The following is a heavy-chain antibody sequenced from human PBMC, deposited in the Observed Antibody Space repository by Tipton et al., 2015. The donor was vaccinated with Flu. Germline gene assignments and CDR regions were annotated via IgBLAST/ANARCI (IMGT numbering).Heavy chain of an antibody. Sequence: TLSLTCAVYGGSFSGYYWSWIRQPPGKGLEWIGEINHSGSTNYNPSLKSRVTISVDTSKNQFSLKLSSVTAADTAVYYCARQDRDSSGWYRGKYAFDIWGQGTMVTVPS. V-gene: IGHV4-34*01. J-gene: IGHJ3*02. D-gene: IGHD6-19*01. CDR3: ARQDRDSSGWYRGKYAFDI. CDR2: INHSGST. CDR1: GGSFSGYY.